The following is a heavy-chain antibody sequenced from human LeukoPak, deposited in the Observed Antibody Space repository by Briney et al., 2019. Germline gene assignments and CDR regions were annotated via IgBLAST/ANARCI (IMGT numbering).Heavy chain of an antibody. V-gene: IGHV3-21*01. J-gene: IGHJ3*02. CDR1: GFTFSSYS. CDR2: ISSSSSYI. Sequence: GGSLRLSCAASGFTFSSYSMNWVRQAPGKGLEWVSSISSSSSYIYYADSVKGRFTISRDNSKNTLSLQMNSLRAEDTAVYYCARDGGDGYRNDAFDIWGQGTMVTVSS. CDR3: ARDGGDGYRNDAFDI. D-gene: IGHD5-24*01.